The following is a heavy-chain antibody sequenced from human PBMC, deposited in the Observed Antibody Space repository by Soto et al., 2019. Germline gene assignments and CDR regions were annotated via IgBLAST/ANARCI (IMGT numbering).Heavy chain of an antibody. J-gene: IGHJ4*02. Sequence: SETLSLTCAVYGGSFSSYHWSWIRQTPRKGLEWIGEINHLTTTNYNPSLKSRVIISLDTPKNQFSLKLSSVTAAYTAVYYCARGYDTAVAPIFWGQGIQVTVSS. V-gene: IGHV4-34*01. CDR2: INHLTTT. CDR3: ARGYDTAVAPIF. CDR1: GGSFSSYH. D-gene: IGHD5-18*01.